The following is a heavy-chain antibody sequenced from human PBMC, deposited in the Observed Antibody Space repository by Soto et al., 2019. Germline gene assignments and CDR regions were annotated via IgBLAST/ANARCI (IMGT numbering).Heavy chain of an antibody. D-gene: IGHD3-10*01. CDR1: GGTFSSYA. V-gene: IGHV1-69*01. CDR2: IIPIFGTA. J-gene: IGHJ6*02. Sequence: QVQLVQSGAEVKKPGSSVKVSCKASGGTFSSYAISWVRQAPGQGLEWMGGIIPIFGTANYAQKFQGRVTITADESTSTAYMELSSLRSEATAVYYCARGRFGVRLHGSGMDVWGQGTTVTVSS. CDR3: ARGRFGVRLHGSGMDV.